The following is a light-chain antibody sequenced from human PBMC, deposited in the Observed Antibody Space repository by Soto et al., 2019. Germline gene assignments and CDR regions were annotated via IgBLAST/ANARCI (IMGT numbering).Light chain of an antibody. J-gene: IGLJ3*02. CDR1: SSNIGAGYH. Sequence: QAVLTQPPSASGAPGQRVTISCTGSSSNIGAGYHVHWYQQLPGTAPKLLIYNNNNRPSGVPGRFSGSKSGTSASLAITGLQSDDEADYYCKSFDSSLSVVFGGGTKLTVL. CDR2: NNN. CDR3: KSFDSSLSVV. V-gene: IGLV1-40*01.